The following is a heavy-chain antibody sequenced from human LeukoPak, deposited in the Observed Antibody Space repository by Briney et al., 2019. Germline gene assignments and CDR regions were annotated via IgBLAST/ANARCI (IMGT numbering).Heavy chain of an antibody. J-gene: IGHJ4*02. CDR3: ARVSRDTFDY. CDR1: GGSISSYY. V-gene: IGHV4-59*01. Sequence: SETLSLTCTVSGGSISSYYWSWIRQPPGKGLEWIGYIYYSGSTNYNPSLKSRVTISVDASKNQFSLKLSSVTAADTAVYYCARVSRDTFDYWGQGTLVTVSS. CDR2: IYYSGST.